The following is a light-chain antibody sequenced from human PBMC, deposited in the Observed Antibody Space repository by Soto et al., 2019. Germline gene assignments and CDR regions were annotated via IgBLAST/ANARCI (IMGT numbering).Light chain of an antibody. J-gene: IGKJ1*01. V-gene: IGKV4-1*01. CDR3: QQYYTIPWT. CDR1: QSVLYSSNNKNH. CDR2: WAS. Sequence: DIVMTQSPDSLAVSLGERATINCKSSQSVLYSSNNKNHLAWYQQKPGQPPKLVIYWASTRKSGVPDRFSGSGSGTDFTLTISSLQAEDVAVYYCQQYYTIPWTFGQGTKVDIK.